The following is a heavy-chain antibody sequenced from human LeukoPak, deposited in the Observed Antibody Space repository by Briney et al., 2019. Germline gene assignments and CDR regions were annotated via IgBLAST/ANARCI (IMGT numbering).Heavy chain of an antibody. CDR1: GGTISSGNSC. D-gene: IGHD2-8*01. CDR2: IHTSGSI. CDR3: ARAKVYAIRLHYMNV. Sequence: TLSLTCTVSGGTISSGNSCWSWLRQPAGKGLEWVGRIHTSGSINYNPSLKRLVTISVNSSNNQFSQKLSSVTAADTAGYYCARAKVYAIRLHYMNVWGKGTTVTVSS. J-gene: IGHJ6*03. V-gene: IGHV4-61*02.